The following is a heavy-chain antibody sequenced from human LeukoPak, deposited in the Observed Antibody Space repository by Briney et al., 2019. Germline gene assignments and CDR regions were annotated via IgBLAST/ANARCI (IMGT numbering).Heavy chain of an antibody. CDR3: ANDGYSSGWYGPDY. V-gene: IGHV1-69*01. Sequence: RASVKVSCKASGGTFSSYAISWVRQAPGQGLEWMGGIIPIFGTANYAQKFQGRVTITADESTSTAYMELSSLRSEDTAVYYCANDGYSSGWYGPDYWGQGTLVTVSS. J-gene: IGHJ4*02. CDR2: IIPIFGTA. D-gene: IGHD6-19*01. CDR1: GGTFSSYA.